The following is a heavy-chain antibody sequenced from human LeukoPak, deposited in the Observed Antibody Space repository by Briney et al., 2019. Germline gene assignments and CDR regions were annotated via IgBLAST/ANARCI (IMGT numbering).Heavy chain of an antibody. CDR1: DDSITMYY. CDR3: ARSKDIRMGSKRGIEMDY. D-gene: IGHD5-24*01. J-gene: IGHJ4*02. CDR2: VDHTGST. Sequence: SETLSLTCSVSDDSITMYYWTWIRQPPGKGLEWIGYVDHTGSTNFNPSLNGRVSISRDTTKNLFSLRLRSVTAADTAVYYCARSKDIRMGSKRGIEMDYWGQGTLVTVSS. V-gene: IGHV4-59*01.